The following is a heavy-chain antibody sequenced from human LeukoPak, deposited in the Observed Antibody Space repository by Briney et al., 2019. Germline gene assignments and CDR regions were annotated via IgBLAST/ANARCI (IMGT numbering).Heavy chain of an antibody. Sequence: ASVKLSCKASGGTFSIYAISWVRQAPGQGLEWMGGIIPIFGTANYAQKFQGRVTITTDESTSTAYMELSSLRSEDTAVYYCASVATMDYYYYYMDVWGKGTTVTVSS. CDR3: ASVATMDYYYYYMDV. CDR2: IIPIFGTA. V-gene: IGHV1-69*05. D-gene: IGHD5-12*01. J-gene: IGHJ6*03. CDR1: GGTFSIYA.